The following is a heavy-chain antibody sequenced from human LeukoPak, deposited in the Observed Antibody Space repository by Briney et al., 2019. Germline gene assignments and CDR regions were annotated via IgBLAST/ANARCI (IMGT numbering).Heavy chain of an antibody. CDR1: GGSFSGYY. CDR3: ARQRLRDVITRNNYYLDV. J-gene: IGHJ6*04. V-gene: IGHV4-59*04. D-gene: IGHD3-16*01. CDR2: VYYSGST. Sequence: PSETLSLTCGVSGGSFSGYYCNWIRLPPGKGLEWIGSVYYSGSTYYSPSLESRVSISADTSRNQFSLKLTSVTAADTAVYYCARQRLRDVITRNNYYLDVWGKGTTVAVSS.